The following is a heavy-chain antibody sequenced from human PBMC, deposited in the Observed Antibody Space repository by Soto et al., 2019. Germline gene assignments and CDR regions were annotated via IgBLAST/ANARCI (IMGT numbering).Heavy chain of an antibody. CDR2: ISGSGGST. J-gene: IGHJ4*02. CDR1: GFTFSSYA. Sequence: GGSLRLSCAASGFTFSSYAMSWVRQAPGKGLEWVSAISGSGGSTYYADSVKGRFTISRDNSKNTLYLQMNSLRAEDTAVYYCAKVPITIFGVVTSYYFDYWGQGTLVTVSS. D-gene: IGHD3-3*01. V-gene: IGHV3-23*01. CDR3: AKVPITIFGVVTSYYFDY.